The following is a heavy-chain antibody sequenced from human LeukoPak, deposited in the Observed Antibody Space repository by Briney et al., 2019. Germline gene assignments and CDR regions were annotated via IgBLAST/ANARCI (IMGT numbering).Heavy chain of an antibody. J-gene: IGHJ4*02. CDR2: FDPEDGET. D-gene: IGHD3-22*01. Sequence: ASVKVSCTVSGYTLTELSMHWVRQAPGKGLEWMGGFDPEDGETIYAQKFQGRVTMTEDTSTDTAYMELSSLRSEDTAVYYCATTGQYYYDSSGYYSWGQGTLVTVSS. CDR1: GYTLTELS. CDR3: ATTGQYYYDSSGYYS. V-gene: IGHV1-24*01.